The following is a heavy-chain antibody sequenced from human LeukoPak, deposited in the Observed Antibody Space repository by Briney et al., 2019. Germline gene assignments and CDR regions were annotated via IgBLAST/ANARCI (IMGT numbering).Heavy chain of an antibody. Sequence: PSETLSLTCTVSGGSISSYYWSWIRQPPGKGLEWIGYIYYSGSTNYNPSLKSRVTISVDTSKNQFSLKLSSVTAADTAVYYCARDLPAYCSGGSCYSLAFDIWGQGTMVTVSS. D-gene: IGHD2-15*01. CDR2: IYYSGST. V-gene: IGHV4-59*01. CDR3: ARDLPAYCSGGSCYSLAFDI. CDR1: GGSISSYY. J-gene: IGHJ3*02.